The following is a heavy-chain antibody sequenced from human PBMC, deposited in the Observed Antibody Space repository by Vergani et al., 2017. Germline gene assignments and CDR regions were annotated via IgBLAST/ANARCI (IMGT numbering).Heavy chain of an antibody. Sequence: QVTLKESGPVLVKPTETLTLTCTVSGFSLSNARMGVSWIRQPPGKALEWLAHIFSNDEKSYSTSLKSRLTISKDTSKSQVVLTMTNMDPVDTATYYCARMRSDYSNYVGYYYYGMDVWGQGTTVTVSS. CDR3: ARMRSDYSNYVGYYYYGMDV. CDR2: IFSNDEK. D-gene: IGHD4-11*01. V-gene: IGHV2-26*01. CDR1: GFSLSNARMG. J-gene: IGHJ6*02.